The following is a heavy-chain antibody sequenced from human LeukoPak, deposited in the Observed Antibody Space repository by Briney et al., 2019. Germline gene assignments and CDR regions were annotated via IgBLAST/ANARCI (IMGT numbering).Heavy chain of an antibody. J-gene: IGHJ4*02. D-gene: IGHD3-16*01. CDR1: GFTCSDYS. CDR3: ARVYGESRDY. CDR2: INPTSTSI. V-gene: IGHV3-21*01. Sequence: PGGSLRLSCAASGFTCSDYSINWVRQAPGKGLEWVSSINPTSTSIYYADAVRGRFTISRDDAKNSLYLDLNSLRADDTAVYYCARVYGESRDYWGQGTLVTVSS.